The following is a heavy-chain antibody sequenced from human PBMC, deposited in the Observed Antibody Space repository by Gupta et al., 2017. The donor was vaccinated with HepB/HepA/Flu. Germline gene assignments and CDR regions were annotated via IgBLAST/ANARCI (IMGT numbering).Heavy chain of an antibody. CDR3: GRWGPMYYYMDV. Sequence: QVQLVQSGGEVKNPAPTVTLSCKASGYTFTSYGFTWVRQTPGQGIECIGWISAYNSQTDYAQKSQGRVTMTTETSTSPGYTALRNLRSASTAVYYCGRWGPMYYYMDVWGKGTTVSVSS. J-gene: IGHJ6*03. CDR1: GYTFTSYG. V-gene: IGHV1-18*04. CDR2: ISAYNSQT. D-gene: IGHD2-2*01.